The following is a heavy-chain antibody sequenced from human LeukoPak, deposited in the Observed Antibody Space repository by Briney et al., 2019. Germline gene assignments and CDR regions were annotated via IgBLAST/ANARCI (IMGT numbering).Heavy chain of an antibody. CDR3: ARHNRQIDAFDI. CDR2: IYYSGST. Sequence: SETLSLTCTVSGGSISSYYWSWIRQPPGKGLEWIGYIYYSGSTNYNPSLKSRVTISVDTSKNQFSLKVSSATAADTAVYYCARHNRQIDAFDIWGQGTMVTVSS. V-gene: IGHV4-59*08. CDR1: GGSISSYY. J-gene: IGHJ3*02.